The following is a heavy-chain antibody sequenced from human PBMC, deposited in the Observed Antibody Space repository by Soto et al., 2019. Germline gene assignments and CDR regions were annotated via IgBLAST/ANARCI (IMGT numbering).Heavy chain of an antibody. V-gene: IGHV1-58*02. Sequence: SVKVSCQASGFTFTSSAMQWVRQARGQRLEWIGWIVVGSGNTNYAQKFRERVTITRDMSTSTAYMELNSLRAEDTAVYYCAGYMATAATPRDYCGQGTLVTVSS. CDR1: GFTFTSSA. J-gene: IGHJ4*02. CDR2: IVVGSGNT. D-gene: IGHD2-15*01. CDR3: AGYMATAATPRDY.